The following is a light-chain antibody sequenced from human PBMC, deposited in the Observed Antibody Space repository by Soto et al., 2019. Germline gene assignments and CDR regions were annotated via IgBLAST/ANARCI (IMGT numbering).Light chain of an antibody. J-gene: IGKJ2*01. CDR1: QSVLSSSNNKNY. V-gene: IGKV4-1*01. CDR2: WAS. CDR3: QQYYSAPYT. Sequence: DIVMTQSPDSLAVSLGERATINCKSSQSVLSSSNNKNYLAWYQQKPGQPPKLLFYWASTRETGVPDRLSGSGSGTDFTLTVSSLQAEDVAVYYCQQYYSAPYTFGQGTKLEIK.